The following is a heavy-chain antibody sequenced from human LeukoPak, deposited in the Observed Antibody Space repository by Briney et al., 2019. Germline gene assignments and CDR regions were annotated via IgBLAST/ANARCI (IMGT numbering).Heavy chain of an antibody. Sequence: GGSLRLSCSASGFTFSSYGLHWVRRAPGKGLQYVSGISSNGGSTDYADSVKGRFTISRDNSKNTLYLQMSSLRAEDTAVYYCVKDQGYYDFWSGYEYFHHWGQGTLVTVSS. D-gene: IGHD3-3*01. CDR1: GFTFSSYG. V-gene: IGHV3-64D*08. J-gene: IGHJ1*01. CDR3: VKDQGYYDFWSGYEYFHH. CDR2: ISSNGGST.